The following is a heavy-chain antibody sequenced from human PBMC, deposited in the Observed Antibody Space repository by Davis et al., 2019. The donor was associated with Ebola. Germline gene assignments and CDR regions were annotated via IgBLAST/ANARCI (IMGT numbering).Heavy chain of an antibody. D-gene: IGHD2-2*02. CDR2: INWNSDSI. V-gene: IGHV3-9*01. CDR3: AKGRTIPLALDF. Sequence: SLKISCAASGFTFSSYDMNWVRQAPGKGLEWVSGINWNSDSIVYADSVKGRFTISRDNAKNSLYLQMNSLRGEDTAFYYCAKGRTIPLALDFWGRGTLVTVSS. J-gene: IGHJ4*02. CDR1: GFTFSSYD.